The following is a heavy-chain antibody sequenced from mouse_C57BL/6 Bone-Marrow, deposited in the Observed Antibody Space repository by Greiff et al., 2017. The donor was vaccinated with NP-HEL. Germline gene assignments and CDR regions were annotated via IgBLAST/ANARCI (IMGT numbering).Heavy chain of an antibody. CDR1: GYTFTDYY. CDR3: ARGDSSGSYYFDY. CDR2: INPYNGGT. D-gene: IGHD3-2*02. Sequence: EVQLQQSGPVLVKPGASVKMSCKASGYTFTDYYMNWVKQSHGKSLEWIGVINPYNGGTSYNQKFKGKATLTVDKSSSTAYMELNSLTSEDSAVYYCARGDSSGSYYFDYWGQGTTLTVSS. J-gene: IGHJ2*01. V-gene: IGHV1-19*01.